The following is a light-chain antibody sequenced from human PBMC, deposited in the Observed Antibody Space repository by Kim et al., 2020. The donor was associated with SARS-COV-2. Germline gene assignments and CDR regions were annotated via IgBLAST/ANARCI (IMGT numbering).Light chain of an antibody. J-gene: IGKJ2*01. CDR2: AAS. Sequence: SASVGDRVTITCRASQCISNYLAWYQQKPGKVPKLLIYAASALQSVVPSRFSGSGSGTDFTLTISSLQPEDVATYYCQKYNSAPHTFGQGTKLEI. V-gene: IGKV1-27*01. CDR3: QKYNSAPHT. CDR1: QCISNY.